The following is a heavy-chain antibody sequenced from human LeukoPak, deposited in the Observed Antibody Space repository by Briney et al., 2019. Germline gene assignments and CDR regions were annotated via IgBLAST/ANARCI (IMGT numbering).Heavy chain of an antibody. V-gene: IGHV3-30*03. CDR2: ISYDGSNK. Sequence: GGSLRLSCAASGFTFSSYGMHWVRQAPGKGLEWVAVISYDGSNKYYADSVKGRFTISRDNSKNTLYLQMNSLRAEDTAVYYCAVAPRWPLDYWGQGTLVTVSS. CDR1: GFTFSSYG. CDR3: AVAPRWPLDY. J-gene: IGHJ4*02. D-gene: IGHD5-24*01.